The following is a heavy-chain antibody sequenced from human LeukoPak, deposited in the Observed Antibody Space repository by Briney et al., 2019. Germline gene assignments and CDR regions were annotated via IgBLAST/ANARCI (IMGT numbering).Heavy chain of an antibody. V-gene: IGHV3-48*01. J-gene: IGHJ6*02. Sequence: PGGSLRLSCAASGFTFSSYSMNWVRQAPGKGLEWVSYISSSSSTIYYADSVKGRFTISRDNAKNSLYLQMNSLRAEDTAVYYCARGQVLRFLEWLLPNYYYYGMDVWGQGTTVTVSS. CDR1: GFTFSSYS. CDR3: ARGQVLRFLEWLLPNYYYYGMDV. D-gene: IGHD3-3*01. CDR2: ISSSSSTI.